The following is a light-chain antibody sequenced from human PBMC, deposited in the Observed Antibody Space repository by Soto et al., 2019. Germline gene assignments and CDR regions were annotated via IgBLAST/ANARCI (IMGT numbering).Light chain of an antibody. CDR1: QDITNY. CDR3: QQFDSVPCT. V-gene: IGKV1-33*01. Sequence: IQMTQSPSSLSASVGVRVTITCQASQDITNYLIWYQQKPGKAPKVLIYDASSLGTGVSSRFSGSGSGTHFTLTISSLQPEDIATYYCQQFDSVPCTFGQGTKLEIK. CDR2: DAS. J-gene: IGKJ2*02.